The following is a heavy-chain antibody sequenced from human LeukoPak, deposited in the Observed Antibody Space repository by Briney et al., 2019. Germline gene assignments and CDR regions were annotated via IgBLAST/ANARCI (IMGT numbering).Heavy chain of an antibody. CDR1: GGSFGNYY. CDR3: ARDFSAAFDI. CDR2: IYDSGTT. J-gene: IGHJ3*02. D-gene: IGHD2/OR15-2a*01. Sequence: SETLSLTCTVSGGSFGNYYWSWIRQPPGKGLEWIGYIYDSGTTNYNPSLKSRVTISVDTSKNQFPLKLSSVTAADTAVYYCARDFSAAFDIWGQGTMVTVSS. V-gene: IGHV4-59*01.